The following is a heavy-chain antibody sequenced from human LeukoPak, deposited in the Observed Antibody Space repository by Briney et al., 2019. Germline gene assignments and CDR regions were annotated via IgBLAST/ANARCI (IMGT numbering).Heavy chain of an antibody. CDR1: GFTVSGNY. CDR2: IYSGGDT. CDR3: ARGVYSSSWYEASGAFDI. D-gene: IGHD6-13*01. Sequence: GGSLRLSCAASGFTVSGNYMSWVRQAPGKGLECVAVIYSGGDTYYADSVKGRFTISRDKSKNTLYLQMNSLRAEDTAVYYCARGVYSSSWYEASGAFDIWGQGTMVTVSS. V-gene: IGHV3-53*01. J-gene: IGHJ3*02.